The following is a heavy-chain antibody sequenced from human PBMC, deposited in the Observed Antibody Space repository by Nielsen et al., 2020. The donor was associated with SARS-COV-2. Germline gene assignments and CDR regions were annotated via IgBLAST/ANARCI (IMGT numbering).Heavy chain of an antibody. CDR1: GFTFNNYD. V-gene: IGHV3-13*01. D-gene: IGHD6-6*01. Sequence: GESLKISCAASGFTFNNYDMHWVRQATGKGLEWVSAIGTGGDTFYPGSVKGRFTISRENAKNSLYLQMSSLRAEDTAVYYCAKALVGLGVMDVWGPGTTVTVSS. CDR2: IGTGGDT. J-gene: IGHJ6*02. CDR3: AKALVGLGVMDV.